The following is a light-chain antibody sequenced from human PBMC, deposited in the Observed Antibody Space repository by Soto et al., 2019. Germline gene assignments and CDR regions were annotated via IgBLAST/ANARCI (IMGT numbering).Light chain of an antibody. CDR1: VGSYDA. CDR2: EVS. J-gene: IGLJ1*01. CDR3: CSYGGSGSAYV. V-gene: IGLV2-23*02. Sequence: QSALTQPASVSGSPGQSITISCTGVGSYDAVSWYQQHPGKAPKLMIYEVSKRPSGVSDRFSGSKSANTASLTISGLQAEDEADYHCCSYGGSGSAYVFGTGTKLTAL.